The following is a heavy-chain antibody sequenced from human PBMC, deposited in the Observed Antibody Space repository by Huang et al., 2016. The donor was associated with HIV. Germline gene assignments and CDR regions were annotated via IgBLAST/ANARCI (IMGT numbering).Heavy chain of an antibody. CDR1: GFTFSSYG. CDR2: ISYDEDNK. J-gene: IGHJ4*02. Sequence: QILLIESGGGVVQPGRSLRLSCAASGFTFSSYGMHWVRQAPGKGLEGVAVISYDEDNKYYADSVRGRFTISQDNSKNTLYLQMNSLRIEDTAVYYCARGPIRFLAWLLNFDYWGQGALVTVSS. CDR3: ARGPIRFLAWLLNFDY. V-gene: IGHV3-30*03. D-gene: IGHD3-3*01.